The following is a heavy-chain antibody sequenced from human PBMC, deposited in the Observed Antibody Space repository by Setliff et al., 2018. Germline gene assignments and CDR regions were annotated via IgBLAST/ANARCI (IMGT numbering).Heavy chain of an antibody. V-gene: IGHV4-61*09. Sequence: TLSLPCPVSGGSISSGSYDWSWIRQPAGKGLEWIGHIYTSGSTNYNPSLKSRVTISVETSKNQFSLKLSSVTASDTAVYYCARARRGHCSGGSCYPRDWFYPWGQGTLVTVSS. J-gene: IGHJ5*02. CDR3: ARARRGHCSGGSCYPRDWFYP. D-gene: IGHD2-15*01. CDR2: IYTSGST. CDR1: GGSISSGSYD.